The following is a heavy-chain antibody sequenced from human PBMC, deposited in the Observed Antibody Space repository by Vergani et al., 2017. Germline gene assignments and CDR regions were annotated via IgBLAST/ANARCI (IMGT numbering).Heavy chain of an antibody. CDR2: IHTGGST. V-gene: IGHV4-61*02. Sequence: QVQLQESGPGPVKPSQTLSLTCSVSGESIRSGSHYWSWIRQPAGKGPEWIGHIHTGGSTDLNPSFKSRVSISVDTSKSQFSLKLSSVTAADTAVYYCARGRIRTVTNRSYPGPPYFDYWGQGTLVTVSS. D-gene: IGHD4-17*01. CDR1: GESIRSGSHY. CDR3: ARGRIRTVTNRSYPGPPYFDY. J-gene: IGHJ4*02.